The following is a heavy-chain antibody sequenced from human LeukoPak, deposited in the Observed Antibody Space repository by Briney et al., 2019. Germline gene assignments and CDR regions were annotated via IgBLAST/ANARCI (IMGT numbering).Heavy chain of an antibody. D-gene: IGHD5-18*01. J-gene: IGHJ4*02. CDR3: AKGNGYSYGRXXXDY. V-gene: IGHV3-23*01. CDR2: ITASGGNT. CDR1: GFTFSSYA. Sequence: GGSLRLSCAASGFTFSSYAMGWVRQAPGKGLEWVSAITASGGNTYYADSVKGRFTISRDNSKNTLYLQVNSLRAEDTAVYYCAKGNGYSYGRXXXDYWGXGTLVTVSS.